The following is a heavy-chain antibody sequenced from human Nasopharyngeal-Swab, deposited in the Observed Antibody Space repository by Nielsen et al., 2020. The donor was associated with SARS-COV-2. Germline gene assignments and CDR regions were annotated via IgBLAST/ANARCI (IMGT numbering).Heavy chain of an antibody. D-gene: IGHD6-13*01. Sequence: WIRQPPGEGLEWIGYIYYTGSTYCNPSLKSRVTISVDTSKNQFSLKLTSVTAADTAVYYCARYPSSSWSSYGIDVWGQGTTGTVSS. CDR3: ARYPSSSWSSYGIDV. V-gene: IGHV4-31*02. J-gene: IGHJ6*02. CDR2: IYYTGST.